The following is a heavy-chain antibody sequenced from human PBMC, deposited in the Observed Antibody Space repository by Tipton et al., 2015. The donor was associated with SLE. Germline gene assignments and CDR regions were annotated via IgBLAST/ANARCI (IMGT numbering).Heavy chain of an antibody. CDR3: ARDRYYYDSSGYSLFGY. J-gene: IGHJ4*02. Sequence: SLRLSCAASGFTFSSYAMSWVRQAPGKGLEWVSAISGSGGSTYYADSVKGRFTISRDNSKNTLYLLMNSLRAEDTAVYYCARDRYYYDSSGYSLFGYWGQGTLVTVSS. D-gene: IGHD3-22*01. CDR1: GFTFSSYA. V-gene: IGHV3-23*01. CDR2: ISGSGGST.